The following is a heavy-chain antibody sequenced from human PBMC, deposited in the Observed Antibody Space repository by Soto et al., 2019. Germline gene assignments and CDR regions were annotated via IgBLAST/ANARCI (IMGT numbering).Heavy chain of an antibody. J-gene: IGHJ4*02. CDR1: GGSFSRYT. CDR3: VRGPTYSAGRYYIN. Sequence: QVQLVQSGAEVKKPGSSVEVSCKASGGSFSRYTFSWVRQAPGQGLEWMGRIVPTLNIANYAPKFQGRVSFSADKSTGTVYMELRSLTSADTAVYYCVRGPTYSAGRYYINWGQGTLVTVS. CDR2: IVPTLNIA. D-gene: IGHD3-10*01. V-gene: IGHV1-69*02.